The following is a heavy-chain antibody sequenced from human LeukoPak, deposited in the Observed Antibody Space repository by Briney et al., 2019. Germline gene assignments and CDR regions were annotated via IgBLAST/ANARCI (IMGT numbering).Heavy chain of an antibody. Sequence: SETLSLTCTVSGGSISSYYWGWIRQPPGKGLEWNAYMDYSGSTFYNPSLKSRVSTSVDTSKNQFSLKVRSVTAADTAVYYCARHGGDYTCDIWGQGTLVTVSS. V-gene: IGHV4-59*08. D-gene: IGHD4-17*01. CDR3: ARHGGDYTCDI. CDR2: MDYSGST. J-gene: IGHJ4*02. CDR1: GGSISSYY.